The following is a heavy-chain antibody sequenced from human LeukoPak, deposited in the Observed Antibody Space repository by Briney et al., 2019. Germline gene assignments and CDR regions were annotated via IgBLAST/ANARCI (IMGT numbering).Heavy chain of an antibody. CDR2: MNPNSGNT. CDR3: ARGMSLDYGDFDY. Sequence: ASVKVSCKASGYTFTSYDINWVRQATGQGLEWMGWMNPNSGNTGYEQKFQGRVTMTRNTSISTAYMELSSLRSEDTAVYYCARGMSLDYGDFDYWGQGTLVTVSS. CDR1: GYTFTSYD. D-gene: IGHD4-17*01. V-gene: IGHV1-8*01. J-gene: IGHJ4*02.